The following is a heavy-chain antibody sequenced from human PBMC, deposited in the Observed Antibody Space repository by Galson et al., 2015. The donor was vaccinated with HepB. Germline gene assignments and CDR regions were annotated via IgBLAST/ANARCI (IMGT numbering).Heavy chain of an antibody. CDR1: GFTVSSNY. J-gene: IGHJ4*02. CDR2: IYSGGST. V-gene: IGHV3-66*01. D-gene: IGHD6-13*01. Sequence: SLRLSCAASGFTVSSNYMSWVRQAPGKGLEWVSVIYSGGSTYYADSVKGRFTISRDNSKNTLYLQMNSLRAEDTAVYYCAREGGSSWYSRGNFDYWGQGTLVTVSS. CDR3: AREGGSSWYSRGNFDY.